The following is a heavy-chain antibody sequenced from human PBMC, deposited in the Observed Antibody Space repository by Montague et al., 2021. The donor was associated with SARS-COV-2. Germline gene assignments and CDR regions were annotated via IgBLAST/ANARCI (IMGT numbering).Heavy chain of an antibody. CDR3: AVNSNYYYYYGMDV. Sequence: SETLSLTCTVSGGSISSSSYYWGWIRQPPGKGLEWIGEISHSGSTNYNPSLKSRVTISIDTSKNQFSLKLSSVTAADTAVYYCAVNSNYYYYYGMDVWGQGTTVTVSS. CDR2: ISHSGST. J-gene: IGHJ6*02. V-gene: IGHV4-39*07. CDR1: GGSISSSSYY. D-gene: IGHD4-11*01.